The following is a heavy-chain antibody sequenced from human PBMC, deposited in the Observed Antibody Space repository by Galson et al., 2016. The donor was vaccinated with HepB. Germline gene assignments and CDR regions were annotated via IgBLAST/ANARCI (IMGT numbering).Heavy chain of an antibody. CDR3: ARAPLEMATIQRGYFDY. D-gene: IGHD5-24*01. V-gene: IGHV3-30-3*01. CDR2: ISFDGSNK. CDR1: GFTFSSHW. J-gene: IGHJ4*02. Sequence: SLRLSCAASGFTFSSHWMHWVRQAPGKGLEWVAVISFDGSNKYYADSVKGRFTISRDNSKNTLYLQMNSLRAEDTAVYYCARAPLEMATIQRGYFDYWGQGTLVTVSS.